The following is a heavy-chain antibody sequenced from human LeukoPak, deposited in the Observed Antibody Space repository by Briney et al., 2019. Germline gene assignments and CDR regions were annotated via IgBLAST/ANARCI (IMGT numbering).Heavy chain of an antibody. CDR1: GGSFSGYY. CDR3: ARARLGSLVSFDY. D-gene: IGHD7-27*01. Sequence: SETLSLTCAVYGGSFSGYYWSWIRQPPGKGLEWIGENNHSGSTNYNPSLKSRVTISVDTSKNQFSLKLSSVTAADTAVYYCARARLGSLVSFDYWGQGTLVTVSS. J-gene: IGHJ4*02. V-gene: IGHV4-34*01. CDR2: NNHSGST.